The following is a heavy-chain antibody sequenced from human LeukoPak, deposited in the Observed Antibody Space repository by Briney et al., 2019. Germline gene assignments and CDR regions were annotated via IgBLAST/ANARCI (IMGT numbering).Heavy chain of an antibody. V-gene: IGHV4-34*01. CDR1: GGSFSGHY. J-gene: IGHJ4*02. Sequence: SETLSLTCAVSGGSFSGHYWTWIRQPPGKGLEWIGEINHSGSANYNPSLMSRVTISLDTSKNHFSPNLSSVTAADTAVYYCARGQGTVTTHWGQGTLVTVSS. CDR2: INHSGSA. D-gene: IGHD4-11*01. CDR3: ARGQGTVTTH.